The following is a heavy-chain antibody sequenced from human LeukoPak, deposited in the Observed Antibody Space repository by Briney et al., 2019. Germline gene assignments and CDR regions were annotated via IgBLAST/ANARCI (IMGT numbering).Heavy chain of an antibody. CDR1: GMSFSSYE. CDR2: IRSGGTTI. D-gene: IGHD6-13*01. Sequence: GGSLRLSCAASGMSFSSYEMNWVRQAPGKGLEWVSYIRSGGTTIYYADSVKGRFTISRDNAKNSLYLQMSNLRAEDTAVYYCASARLYSSSWYCYFDYWGRGTLVTVSS. CDR3: ASARLYSSSWYCYFDY. J-gene: IGHJ4*02. V-gene: IGHV3-48*03.